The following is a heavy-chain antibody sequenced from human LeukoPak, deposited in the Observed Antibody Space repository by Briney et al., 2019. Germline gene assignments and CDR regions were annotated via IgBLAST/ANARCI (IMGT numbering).Heavy chain of an antibody. V-gene: IGHV1-69*05. CDR3: ARDSCSWYGHFDY. D-gene: IGHD6-13*01. CDR2: IIPIFGTA. J-gene: IGHJ4*02. Sequence: VASVKVSCKASGGTFSSYAISWVRQAPGQGLEWMGGIIPIFGTANYAQKFQGRVTITTDESTSTAYMELSSLRSEDTAVYYCARDSCSWYGHFDYWGQGTLVTVSS. CDR1: GGTFSSYA.